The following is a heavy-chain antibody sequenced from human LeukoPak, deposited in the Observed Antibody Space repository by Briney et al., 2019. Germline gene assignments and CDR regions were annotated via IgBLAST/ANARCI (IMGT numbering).Heavy chain of an antibody. D-gene: IGHD6-13*01. CDR3: ARACSHSSSWYPSRTNWFDP. Sequence: ASVKVSCEGSGYTFTGYYMHWVRQAPGQGLEWMGWINPNSGGTNYAQKFQGRVTMTRDTSISTAYMELSRLRSDDTAVYYCARACSHSSSWYPSRTNWFDPWGQGTLVTVSS. J-gene: IGHJ5*02. V-gene: IGHV1-2*02. CDR1: GYTFTGYY. CDR2: INPNSGGT.